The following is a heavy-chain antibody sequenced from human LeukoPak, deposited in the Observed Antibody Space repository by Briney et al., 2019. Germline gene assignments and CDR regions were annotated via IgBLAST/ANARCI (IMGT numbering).Heavy chain of an antibody. V-gene: IGHV4-31*03. J-gene: IGHJ4*02. CDR3: ARGRAAAGLFDY. CDR2: IYYSGST. CDR1: GGSICSGGYY. D-gene: IGHD6-13*01. Sequence: SETLSLTCTVSGGSICSGGYYWSWIRQHPGKGLEWIGYIYYSGSTYYNPSLKSRVTISVDTSKNQFSLKLSSVTAADTAVYYCARGRAAAGLFDYWGQGTLVTVSS.